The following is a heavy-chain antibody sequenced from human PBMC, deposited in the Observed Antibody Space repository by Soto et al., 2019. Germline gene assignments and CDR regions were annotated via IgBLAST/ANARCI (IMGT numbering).Heavy chain of an antibody. CDR3: AKAARDCGGDCYSSYFDS. D-gene: IGHD2-21*02. CDR1: RFTFGGYA. J-gene: IGHJ4*02. V-gene: IGHV3-23*01. CDR2: ITGNAANT. Sequence: GGSLRLCCSASRFTFGGYAMSWVRQAPGKGLEWVSGITGNAANTVYADSVKGRFTISRDNSKNAPYLQLNSLRAEDTAVYFCAKAARDCGGDCYSSYFDSWGQGALVTVSS.